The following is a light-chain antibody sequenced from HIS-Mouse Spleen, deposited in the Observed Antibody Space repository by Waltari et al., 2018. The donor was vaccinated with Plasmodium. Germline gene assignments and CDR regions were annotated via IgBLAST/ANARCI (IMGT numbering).Light chain of an antibody. CDR3: NSRDSSGNHQV. V-gene: IGLV3-19*01. CDR1: SLRSYY. J-gene: IGLJ3*02. CDR2: GKN. Sequence: SSELTPDPAVSVALGQTVRITCQGHSLRSYYASWYQQKPGQAPVLVIYGKNNRPSGIPDRFSGSSSGNTASLTITGAQAEDEADYYCNSRDSSGNHQVFGGGTKLTVL.